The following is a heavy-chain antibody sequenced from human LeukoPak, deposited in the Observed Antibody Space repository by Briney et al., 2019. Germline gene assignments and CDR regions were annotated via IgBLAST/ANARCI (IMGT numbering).Heavy chain of an antibody. CDR3: ARDRALGGLLRGAFDI. CDR1: GYTFTGYY. Sequence: ASVKVSCKASGYTFTGYYMHWVRQAPGQGLEWMGWINPNSGGTNYAQKFQGRVTMIRDTSISTAYMELSRLRSDDTAVYYCARDRALGGLLRGAFDIWGQGTMVTVSS. CDR2: INPNSGGT. D-gene: IGHD3-16*01. J-gene: IGHJ3*02. V-gene: IGHV1-2*02.